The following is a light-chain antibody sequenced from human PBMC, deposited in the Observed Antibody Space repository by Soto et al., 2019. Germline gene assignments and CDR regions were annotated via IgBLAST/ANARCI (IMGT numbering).Light chain of an antibody. CDR2: TAS. CDR3: MQGTHWPPYT. Sequence: DVVMTQSPLSLPVTLGQPASISCRASRSLVYSDGNSYLSWYHQRPGQSPRRLIYTASNRDSGVPDRFSGSGSGTDFTLEISRVEAEDVGIYSCMQGTHWPPYTFGQGTKLEIK. CDR1: RSLVYSDGNSY. J-gene: IGKJ2*01. V-gene: IGKV2-30*01.